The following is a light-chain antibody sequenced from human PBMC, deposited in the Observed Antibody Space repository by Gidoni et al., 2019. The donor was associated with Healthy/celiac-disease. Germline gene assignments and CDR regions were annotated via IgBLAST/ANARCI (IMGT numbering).Light chain of an antibody. Sequence: EIVMTQSPATLSVSPGARATLSCRASQSVRSNLAWYQQKPGQAPRLLLYGASTRATGIPARFSGSGSGTEFTLTISSLQSEDFAVYYCQQYNNWPPLFGPGTKVDIK. V-gene: IGKV3-15*01. CDR1: QSVRSN. CDR3: QQYNNWPPL. CDR2: GAS. J-gene: IGKJ3*01.